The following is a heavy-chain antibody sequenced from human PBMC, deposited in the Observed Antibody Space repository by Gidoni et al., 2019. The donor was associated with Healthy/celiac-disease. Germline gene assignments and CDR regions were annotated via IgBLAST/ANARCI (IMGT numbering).Heavy chain of an antibody. CDR2: INHSGST. CDR1: GGSFSGYY. V-gene: IGHV4-34*01. D-gene: IGHD3-22*01. J-gene: IGHJ6*03. CDR3: ARGPYYYDSSGARGGYYYYYMDV. Sequence: QVQLQQWGAGLLKPSETLSLTCAVYGGSFSGYYWSWILQPPGKGLEWIGEINHSGSTNYNPSLKSRVTISVDTSKNQFSLKLSSVTAADTAVYYCARGPYYYDSSGARGGYYYYYMDVWGKGTTVTVSS.